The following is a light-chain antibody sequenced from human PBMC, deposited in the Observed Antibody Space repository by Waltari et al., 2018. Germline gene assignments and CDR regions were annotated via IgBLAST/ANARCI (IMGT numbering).Light chain of an antibody. CDR3: QQSFSMPPT. Sequence: DIQMTQSPSSLSASVGDNVTITCRASPTIDKYLNWYQQKPGKAPRHLIHTTSSLQGGVPSRFSGSGSGSEFALTIASLQPEDSATYYCQQSFSMPPTFGGGTKV. V-gene: IGKV1-39*01. CDR2: TTS. J-gene: IGKJ4*01. CDR1: PTIDKY.